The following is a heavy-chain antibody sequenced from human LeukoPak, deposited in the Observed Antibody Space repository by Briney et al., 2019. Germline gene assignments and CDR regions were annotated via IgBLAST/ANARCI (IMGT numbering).Heavy chain of an antibody. J-gene: IGHJ5*02. D-gene: IGHD6-19*01. CDR2: IYHSGST. Sequence: SETLSLTCAVSGGSISSGGYSWSWIRQPPGKGLEWIGYIYHSGSTYYNPSLKSRVTISVDRSKNQFSLKLSSVTAADTAVYYCARGRLNWFDPWGQGTLVTVSS. CDR3: ARGRLNWFDP. V-gene: IGHV4-30-2*01. CDR1: GGSISSGGYS.